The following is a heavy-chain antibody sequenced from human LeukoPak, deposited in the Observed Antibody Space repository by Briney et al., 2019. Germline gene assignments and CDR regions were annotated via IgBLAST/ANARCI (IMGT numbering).Heavy chain of an antibody. D-gene: IGHD4-17*01. CDR3: ARALPYGDYAFDY. J-gene: IGHJ4*02. V-gene: IGHV4-61*02. CDR1: GGSISSGSYY. Sequence: KTSGTLSLTCTVSGGSISSGSYYWSWIRQPAGKGLEWIGRIYTSGSTNYNPSLKSRVTISVDTSKNQFSLKLSSVTAADTAVYYCARALPYGDYAFDYWGQGTLVTVSS. CDR2: IYTSGST.